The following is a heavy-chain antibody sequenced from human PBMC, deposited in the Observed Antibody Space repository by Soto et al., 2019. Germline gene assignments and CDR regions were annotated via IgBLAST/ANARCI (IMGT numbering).Heavy chain of an antibody. Sequence: PGGSLRLSCAASGFTLSNYWMHWVRQDAGKGLVWVSRINGDGSSIIYADSVKGRFTISRDNAKNTLYLQMNSLRAEDTAVYYCVSDVVGGTNHWGQGTLVTVSS. J-gene: IGHJ4*02. CDR3: VSDVVGGTNH. D-gene: IGHD1-26*01. V-gene: IGHV3-74*01. CDR2: INGDGSSI. CDR1: GFTLSNYW.